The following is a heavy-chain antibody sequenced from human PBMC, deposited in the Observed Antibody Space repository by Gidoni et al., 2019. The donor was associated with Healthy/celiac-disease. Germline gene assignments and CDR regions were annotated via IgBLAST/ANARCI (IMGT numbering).Heavy chain of an antibody. D-gene: IGHD3-22*01. J-gene: IGHJ4*02. Sequence: QVQLVESGGGLVKPGGSLRLSCAASGFTSSDYYMTWIRQAPGMGLEWVSYIRSSGRTIYYADSVKGRFTIFRDNAKNSLYLQMNSLRAEDTAVYYCASRRGDYYDKADYWGQGTLVTVSS. CDR1: GFTSSDYY. V-gene: IGHV3-11*01. CDR3: ASRRGDYYDKADY. CDR2: IRSSGRTI.